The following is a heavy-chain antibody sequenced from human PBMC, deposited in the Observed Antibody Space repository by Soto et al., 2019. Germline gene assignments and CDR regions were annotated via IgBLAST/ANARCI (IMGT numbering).Heavy chain of an antibody. J-gene: IGHJ6*02. Sequence: GGALKISCKGSGYGFSSYWIGWVRQMPGEGLEWMGIIYPGDSDTRYSPSFQGQVTISADKSISTAYLQWSSLKASDTAMYYCARSEGYSYGPYYYGMDVWGQGTTVTVSS. V-gene: IGHV5-51*01. CDR2: IYPGDSDT. CDR1: GYGFSSYW. D-gene: IGHD5-18*01. CDR3: ARSEGYSYGPYYYGMDV.